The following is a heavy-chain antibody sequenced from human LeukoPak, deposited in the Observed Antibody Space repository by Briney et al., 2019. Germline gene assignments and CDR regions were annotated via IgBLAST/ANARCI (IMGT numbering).Heavy chain of an antibody. CDR2: INPSGGST. V-gene: IGHV1-46*01. J-gene: IGHJ4*02. CDR3: ARVRYYGSGSYLKANDDY. CDR1: GYTFTSYY. Sequence: ASVKVSCKASGYTFTSYYMHWVRQAPGQGLEWMGIINPSGGSTSYAQKFQGRVTMTRDTSTSTVYMELSSLRSEDTAMYYCARVRYYGSGSYLKANDDYWGQGTLVTVSS. D-gene: IGHD3-10*01.